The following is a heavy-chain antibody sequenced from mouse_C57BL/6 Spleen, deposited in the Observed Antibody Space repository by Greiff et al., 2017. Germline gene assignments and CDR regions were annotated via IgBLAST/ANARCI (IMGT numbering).Heavy chain of an antibody. CDR3: ARRAYYSNYVGFDY. Sequence: DVQLVESGGDLVKPGGSLKLSCAASGFTFSSYGMSWVRQTPDKRLEWVATISSGGSYTYYPDSVKGRFTITRDNDKNTLYLQMSSLESEDTAMYYWARRAYYSNYVGFDYWGQGTTLTVSS. J-gene: IGHJ2*01. CDR2: ISSGGSYT. V-gene: IGHV5-6*01. CDR1: GFTFSSYG. D-gene: IGHD2-5*01.